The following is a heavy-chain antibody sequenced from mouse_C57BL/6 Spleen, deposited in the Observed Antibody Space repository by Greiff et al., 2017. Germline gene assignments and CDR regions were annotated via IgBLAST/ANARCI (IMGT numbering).Heavy chain of an antibody. Sequence: VQLQQSGAELVRPGASVTLSCKASGYTFTDYEMHWVKQTPVHGLEWIGAIDPETGGTAYNQKFKGKAILTADKSSSTAYMELRSLTSEDSAVYYCTREGSMVTDWYFDVWGTGTTVTVSS. V-gene: IGHV1-15*01. CDR3: TREGSMVTDWYFDV. CDR2: IDPETGGT. CDR1: GYTFTDYE. J-gene: IGHJ1*03. D-gene: IGHD2-2*01.